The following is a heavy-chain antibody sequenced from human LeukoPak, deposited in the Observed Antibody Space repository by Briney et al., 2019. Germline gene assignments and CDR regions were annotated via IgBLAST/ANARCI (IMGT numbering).Heavy chain of an antibody. CDR2: IYSGGST. CDR3: AKDRAKWGNYGGNLIDY. Sequence: GGSLRLSCAASGFTVSSNYMSWVRQAPGKGLEWVSVIYSGGSTYYADSVKGRFTISRDNSKNTLYLQMNSLRAEDTAVYYCAKDRAKWGNYGGNLIDYWGQGTLVTVSS. J-gene: IGHJ4*02. V-gene: IGHV3-53*01. D-gene: IGHD4-23*01. CDR1: GFTVSSNY.